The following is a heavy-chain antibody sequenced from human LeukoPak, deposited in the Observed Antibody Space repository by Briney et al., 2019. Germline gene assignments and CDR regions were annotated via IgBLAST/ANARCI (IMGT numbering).Heavy chain of an antibody. CDR3: AREMRGYSPQDN. J-gene: IGHJ4*02. D-gene: IGHD5-18*01. CDR2: INPNSGGT. Sequence: ASVKVSCKASGYTFTGYYTHWVRQAPGQGLEWMGWINPNSGGTNYAQKFQGRVTMTRDTSISTAYMELSRLRSDDTAVYYCAREMRGYSPQDNWGQGTVVTVSS. CDR1: GYTFTGYY. V-gene: IGHV1-2*02.